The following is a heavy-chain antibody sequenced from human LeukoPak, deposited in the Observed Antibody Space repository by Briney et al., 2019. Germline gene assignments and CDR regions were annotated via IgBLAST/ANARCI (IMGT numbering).Heavy chain of an antibody. D-gene: IGHD6-13*01. CDR2: INPNSGVT. CDR1: GYTFTGYY. CDR3: ARVLTGYSSSWYY. J-gene: IGHJ4*02. Sequence: ASVKVSCKASGYTFTGYYMHWVRQAPGQGLEWMGRINPNSGVTNYAQKFQGRVTMTMDTSIRTAYMELSRLRSDDTAVYYCARVLTGYSSSWYYWGQGTLVTVSS. V-gene: IGHV1-2*06.